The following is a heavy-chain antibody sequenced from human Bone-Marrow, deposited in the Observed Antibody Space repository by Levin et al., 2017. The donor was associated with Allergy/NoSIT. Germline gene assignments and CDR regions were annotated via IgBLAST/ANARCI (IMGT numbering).Heavy chain of an antibody. CDR1: GFTFSNYY. CDR2: ISSSGNTI. J-gene: IGHJ4*02. CDR3: ARVGTYYYDSSGY. Sequence: GGSLRLSCAASGFTFSNYYMSWIRQAPGKGLEWVSYISSSGNTIYYADSVKGRFTISRDNAKNSLYLQMNSLRAEDTAVYYCARVGTYYYDSSGYWGQGTLVTVSS. V-gene: IGHV3-11*01. D-gene: IGHD3-22*01.